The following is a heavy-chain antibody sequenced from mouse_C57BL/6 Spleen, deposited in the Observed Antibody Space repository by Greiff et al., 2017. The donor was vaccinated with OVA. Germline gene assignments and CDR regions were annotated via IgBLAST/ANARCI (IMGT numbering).Heavy chain of an antibody. CDR1: GFTFSDYY. J-gene: IGHJ1*03. V-gene: IGHV5-12*01. CDR3: ARGRGYSDV. Sequence: EVKVEESGGGLVQPGGSLKLSCAASGFTFSDYYMYWVRQTPEKRLEWVAYISNGGGSTYYPDTVKGRFTISRDNAKNTLYLQMSRLKSEDTAMYYCARGRGYSDVWGTGTTVTVSS. CDR2: ISNGGGST.